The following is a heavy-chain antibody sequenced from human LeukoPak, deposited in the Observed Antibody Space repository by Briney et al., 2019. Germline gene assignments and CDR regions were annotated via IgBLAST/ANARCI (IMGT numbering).Heavy chain of an antibody. CDR1: GFTFSSYA. V-gene: IGHV3-23*01. CDR2: ISDSGFT. CDR3: AKSASSGNEWAGGLFDY. Sequence: GGSLRLSCAASGFTFSSYAMSWVRPAPGKGLEWVSSISDSGFTNYADSVKGRFTVSRDNSKKTLYVQMYSLRAEDTAVYYCAKSASSGNEWAGGLFDYWGQGTLVTVSS. D-gene: IGHD5-12*01. J-gene: IGHJ4*02.